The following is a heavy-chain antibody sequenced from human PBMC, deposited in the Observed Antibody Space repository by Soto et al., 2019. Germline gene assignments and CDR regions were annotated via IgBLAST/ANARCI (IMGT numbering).Heavy chain of an antibody. CDR1: GGTFSSYA. J-gene: IGHJ6*02. Sequence: QVQLVQSGAEVKKPGSSVKVSCKASGGTFSSYAISWVRQAPGQGLEWMGGIIPIFGTANYAQKFQGRVTIPADESTSTAYMELSSLRSEDTAVYYCARDRYYGSGSYYKEGMDVWGQGTTVTVSS. CDR2: IIPIFGTA. D-gene: IGHD3-10*01. V-gene: IGHV1-69*01. CDR3: ARDRYYGSGSYYKEGMDV.